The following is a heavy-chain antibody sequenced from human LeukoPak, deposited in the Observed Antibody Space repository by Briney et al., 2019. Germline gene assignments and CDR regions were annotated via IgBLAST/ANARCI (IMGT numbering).Heavy chain of an antibody. CDR3: ARLGVITAAGTYDY. CDR2: MRGGGDTV. D-gene: IGHD6-13*01. J-gene: IGHJ4*02. Sequence: PGVSLRLSCAAAGFTFSDYFMTWIRQAPGNGLEWIAHMRGGGDTVSYADSGRGRLTTSRDNVKHSMYLQMNGLRVEDTAVYYCARLGVITAAGTYDYWGQGALVTVSS. CDR1: GFTFSDYF. V-gene: IGHV3-11*01.